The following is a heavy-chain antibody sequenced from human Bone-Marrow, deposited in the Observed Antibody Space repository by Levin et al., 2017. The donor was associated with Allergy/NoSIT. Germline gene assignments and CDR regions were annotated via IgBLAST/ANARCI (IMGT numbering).Heavy chain of an antibody. D-gene: IGHD3/OR15-3a*01. J-gene: IGHJ3*01. CDR1: GFTFSHLG. CDR3: AKVNFGDNYHDGFDV. CDR2: ISYDETNK. Sequence: QPGESLKISCAASGFTFSHLGMHWVRQAPGKGPEWVALISYDETNKYYADSVKGRFTISRDNSKNTLYLQMNNLRADDTAIYYCAKVNFGDNYHDGFDVWGRGTKVTVSS. V-gene: IGHV3-30*18.